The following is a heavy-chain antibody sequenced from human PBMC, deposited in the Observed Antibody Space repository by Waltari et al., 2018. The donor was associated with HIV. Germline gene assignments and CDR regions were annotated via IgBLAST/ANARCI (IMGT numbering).Heavy chain of an antibody. CDR2: INAANGNT. D-gene: IGHD5-18*01. CDR1: GYSFTRYP. Sequence: QVQFVKSGAEVKKPGASVKVSCKTSGYSFTRYPMHWVRQAPGQRLEWMGWINAANGNTKYSQKFQGRVTITRDTSASTAYMELSSLRSEDTAVYYCVRDMSDTPVGPDMDVWGQGTTVTVSS. J-gene: IGHJ6*02. V-gene: IGHV1-3*01. CDR3: VRDMSDTPVGPDMDV.